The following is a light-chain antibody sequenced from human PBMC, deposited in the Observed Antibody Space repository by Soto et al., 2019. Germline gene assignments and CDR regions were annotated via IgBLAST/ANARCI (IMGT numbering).Light chain of an antibody. CDR1: NSNIGAGYD. J-gene: IGLJ3*02. CDR3: QSYDSSLSGSV. V-gene: IGLV1-40*01. Sequence: QAVVTQPPSVSGDPGQRVTISCTGSNSNIGAGYDVHWYQQLPGTAPKLLIYDNNNRPSGVPDRFSGSKSGTSASLAITGLQAEDEADYYCQSYDSSLSGSVFGGGTKLTVL. CDR2: DNN.